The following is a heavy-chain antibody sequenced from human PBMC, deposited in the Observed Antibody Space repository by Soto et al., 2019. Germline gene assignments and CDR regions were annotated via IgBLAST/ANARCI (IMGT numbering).Heavy chain of an antibody. J-gene: IGHJ4*02. CDR3: VRDYYHISGSHYDIPLDS. CDR2: VLQSGDGT. Sequence: AGGSLRLSCAASGFIFNNYAMTWVRQAPGKGPEWVSTVLQSGDGTFYADSVRGRFIISRDNSKDTLYLQMTSLRAEDTAVYQCVRDYYHISGSHYDIPLDSWGQGTLVTVSS. CDR1: GFIFNNYA. V-gene: IGHV3-23*01. D-gene: IGHD3-10*01.